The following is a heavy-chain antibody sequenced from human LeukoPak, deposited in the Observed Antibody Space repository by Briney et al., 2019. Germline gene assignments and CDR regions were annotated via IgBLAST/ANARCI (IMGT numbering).Heavy chain of an antibody. CDR2: IYTSGST. Sequence: SETLSLTCSVSGGSISSTSNYWGWIRQPPGTGLEWIGRIYTSGSTNYNPSLKSRVTMSVDTSKNQFSLKLSSVTAADTAVYYCARDRHCGGDCHLGFDYWGQGTLVTVSS. CDR1: GGSISSTSNY. V-gene: IGHV4-39*07. J-gene: IGHJ4*02. D-gene: IGHD2-21*02. CDR3: ARDRHCGGDCHLGFDY.